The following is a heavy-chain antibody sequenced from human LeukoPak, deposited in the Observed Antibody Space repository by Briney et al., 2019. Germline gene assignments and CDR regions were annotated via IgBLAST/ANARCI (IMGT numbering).Heavy chain of an antibody. Sequence: KPSETLSLTCAVYGRSFSGYYWSWIRQPPGKGLEWIGEINHSGSTNYNPSLKSRVTISVDTSKNQFSLKLSSVTAADTAVYYCARRRNLRGSAFDIWGQGTMVTVSS. D-gene: IGHD2-15*01. CDR1: GRSFSGYY. CDR3: ARRRNLRGSAFDI. CDR2: INHSGST. V-gene: IGHV4-34*01. J-gene: IGHJ3*02.